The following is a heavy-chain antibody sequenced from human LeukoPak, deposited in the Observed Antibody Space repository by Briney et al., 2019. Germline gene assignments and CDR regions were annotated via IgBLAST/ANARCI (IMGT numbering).Heavy chain of an antibody. J-gene: IGHJ3*02. CDR3: ARAKYYYDSSGYHDAFDI. V-gene: IGHV4-30-4*08. Sequence: PSETLSLTCTVSGGSISSGDYYWSWIRQPPGKGLEWIGYIYYSGSTYYNPSLKSRVTISVDPSKNQFSLKLSSVTAADTAVYYCARAKYYYDSSGYHDAFDIWGQGTMVTVSS. CDR2: IYYSGST. D-gene: IGHD3-22*01. CDR1: GGSISSGDYY.